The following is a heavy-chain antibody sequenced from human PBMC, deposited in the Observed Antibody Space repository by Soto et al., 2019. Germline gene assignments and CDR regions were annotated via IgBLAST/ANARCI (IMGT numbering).Heavy chain of an antibody. CDR2: IYYSGST. CDR1: GGSISSSSYY. V-gene: IGHV4-39*01. D-gene: IGHD2-2*01. CDR3: AIEGCSSTSCRKNYYYYYGMDV. J-gene: IGHJ6*02. Sequence: SETLSLTCTVSGGSISSSSYYWGWIRQPPGRGLEWIGSIYYSGSTYYNPSLKSRVTISVDTSKNQFSLKLSSVTAADTAVYYCAIEGCSSTSCRKNYYYYYGMDVWGQGTTVTVSS.